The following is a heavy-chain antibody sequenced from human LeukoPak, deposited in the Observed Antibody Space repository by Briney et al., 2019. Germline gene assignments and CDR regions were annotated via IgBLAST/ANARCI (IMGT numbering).Heavy chain of an antibody. D-gene: IGHD5-24*01. CDR3: ASRYGYNFFDF. CDR1: GYVFTSYW. V-gene: IGHV5-51*01. CDR2: IYPGDSDT. Sequence: GESLKISCKASGYVFTSYWIGWVRQLPGKGLEWMGIIYPGDSDTRYSPSFQGQVTISADKSISSAYLQWSSLKASDTAMYYCASRYGYNFFDFWGQGTMVTVSS. J-gene: IGHJ4*02.